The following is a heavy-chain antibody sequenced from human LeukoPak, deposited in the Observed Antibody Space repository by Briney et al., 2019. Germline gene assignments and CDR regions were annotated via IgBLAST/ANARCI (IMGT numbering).Heavy chain of an antibody. CDR3: ARAPSYGDYVFRYYYGMDV. CDR2: ISSSGSTI. D-gene: IGHD4-17*01. Sequence: GGSLRLSCAASGFTFSDYYMSWIRQAPGKGLEWVSYISSSGSTIYYADSVKGRFTISRDNAKNSLYLQMNSQRAEDTAVYYCARAPSYGDYVFRYYYGMDVWGQGTTVTVSS. J-gene: IGHJ6*02. CDR1: GFTFSDYY. V-gene: IGHV3-11*01.